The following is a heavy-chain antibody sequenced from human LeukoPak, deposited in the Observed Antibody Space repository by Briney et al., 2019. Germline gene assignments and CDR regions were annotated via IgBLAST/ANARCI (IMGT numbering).Heavy chain of an antibody. V-gene: IGHV4-59*01. J-gene: IGHJ5*02. CDR3: ARVSRASNWFDP. CDR1: GGSISSYY. D-gene: IGHD2-8*01. CDR2: IYYSGST. Sequence: SETLSLTCTVSGGSISSYYWSWIRQPPGKGLEWIGYIYYSGSTNYNPSLKSRVTISVDTSKIQFSLKLSSVTAADTAVYYCARVSRASNWFDPWGQGTLVTVSS.